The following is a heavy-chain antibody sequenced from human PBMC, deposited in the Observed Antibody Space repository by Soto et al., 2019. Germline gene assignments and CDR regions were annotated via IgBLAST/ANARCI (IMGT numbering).Heavy chain of an antibody. CDR3: AKDTSMATTGHISYDAFDI. D-gene: IGHD2-2*01. CDR1: GFTFSSYA. V-gene: IGHV3-23*01. Sequence: EVQLLESGGGLVQPGGSLRLSCAASGFTFSSYAMSWVRQAPGKGLEWVSAIRGSGGSTYYADSVKGRFTISRNNYTNTLYLQMNGLRAEDTAVYYSAKDTSMATTGHISYDAFDIWGQGTMVTVSS. CDR2: IRGSGGST. J-gene: IGHJ3*02.